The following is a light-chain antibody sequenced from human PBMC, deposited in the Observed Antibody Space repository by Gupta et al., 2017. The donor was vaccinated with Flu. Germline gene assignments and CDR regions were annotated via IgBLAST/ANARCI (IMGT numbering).Light chain of an antibody. V-gene: IGKV1-39*01. J-gene: IGKJ4*01. CDR1: QSISMY. Sequence: DIQMTQSPSSLSASVGDRVTITCRTSQSISMYLNWYQQKPGKAPKLLIYTASTLQSGVPSRFSGSASGTDFTLTINNLQPEDFATYYCQQSYSTPPTFGGGTKVEI. CDR2: TAS. CDR3: QQSYSTPPT.